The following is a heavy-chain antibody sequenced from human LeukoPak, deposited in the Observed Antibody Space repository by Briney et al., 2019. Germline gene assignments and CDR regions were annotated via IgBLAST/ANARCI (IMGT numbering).Heavy chain of an antibody. D-gene: IGHD3-9*01. CDR1: GFTFTSYS. CDR2: ISGGGGST. Sequence: GGSLRLSCAASGFTFTSYSMNWVRQAPGKGLEWVSTISGGGGSTYYADSVKGRFTISRDNSKNTLYLQVNSLRAEDTAVYYCAKGSFDWLPNNWFDPWGQGTLVTVSS. J-gene: IGHJ5*02. CDR3: AKGSFDWLPNNWFDP. V-gene: IGHV3-23*01.